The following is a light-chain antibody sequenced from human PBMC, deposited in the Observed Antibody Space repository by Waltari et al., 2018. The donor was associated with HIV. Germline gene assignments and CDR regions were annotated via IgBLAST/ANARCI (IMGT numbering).Light chain of an antibody. CDR1: SFTIGARFD. V-gene: IGLV1-40*01. Sequence: QYALTQPPSVSGAPGQSVTISCSGHSFTIGARFDVHCYHRVPGAAPHLLISGSTNRPSGVPDRFSGSTSGASASLTISELQTEDEGDYFCQSYDNSPSAWVFGTGTTLTVL. J-gene: IGLJ3*02. CDR3: QSYDNSPSAWV. CDR2: GST.